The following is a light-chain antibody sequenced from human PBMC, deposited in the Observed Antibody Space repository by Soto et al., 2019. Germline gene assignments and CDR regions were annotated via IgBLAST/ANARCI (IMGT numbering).Light chain of an antibody. V-gene: IGKV3D-15*01. CDR1: QSVSSN. Sequence: EIVMTQSPATLSVSAGERATLSCRASQSVSSNLAWYQQKHGQAPRLLIYGASNRASGISDRFSGSGSGTDFTLTIYRLEPEDFAVYYCQQRTRWPMTFGQGTRLEIK. CDR2: GAS. J-gene: IGKJ5*01. CDR3: QQRTRWPMT.